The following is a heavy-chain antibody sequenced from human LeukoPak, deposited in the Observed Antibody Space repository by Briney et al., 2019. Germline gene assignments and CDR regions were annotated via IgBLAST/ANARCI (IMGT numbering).Heavy chain of an antibody. CDR3: AKGITMVRYYGMDV. V-gene: IGHV3-23*01. Sequence: GGSLRLSCAASGFTFSSYAMSWVRQAPGKGLEWVSGISGSGGSTYYADSVKGRFTISRDNSKNTLFLQMNSLRAEDTAVYYCAKGITMVRYYGMDVWGQGTTVTVSS. J-gene: IGHJ6*02. CDR2: ISGSGGST. D-gene: IGHD3-10*01. CDR1: GFTFSSYA.